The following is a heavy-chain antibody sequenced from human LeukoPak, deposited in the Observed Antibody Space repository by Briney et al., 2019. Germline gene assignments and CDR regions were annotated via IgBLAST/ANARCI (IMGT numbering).Heavy chain of an antibody. CDR3: AKGEVGATLPLFAFDI. J-gene: IGHJ3*02. V-gene: IGHV3-23*01. Sequence: QPGGSLRLSCAASGFTFSSYAMSSVRQAPGKGLEWVSAISGSGGSTYYADSVKGRFTIPRDNSKNTLYLQMNSLRAEDTAVYYCAKGEVGATLPLFAFDIWGHGKMVTVSS. D-gene: IGHD1-26*01. CDR2: ISGSGGST. CDR1: GFTFSSYA.